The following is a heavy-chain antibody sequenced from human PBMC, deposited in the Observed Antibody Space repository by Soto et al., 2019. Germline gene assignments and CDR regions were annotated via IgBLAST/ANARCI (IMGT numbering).Heavy chain of an antibody. D-gene: IGHD3-10*01. CDR3: VKDSNYYGSGSYPNV. J-gene: IGHJ4*02. CDR2: ISYDGNNE. V-gene: IGHV3-30*18. Sequence: QVQLVESGGGVVQPGGSLRLSCAASGFTFSSYGMHWVRQAPGKGLEWMAVISYDGNNEYYADSVKGRFTISRDNSQRTLYLQMSSLRAEDTALYYCVKDSNYYGSGSYPNVWGQGTLVTVSS. CDR1: GFTFSSYG.